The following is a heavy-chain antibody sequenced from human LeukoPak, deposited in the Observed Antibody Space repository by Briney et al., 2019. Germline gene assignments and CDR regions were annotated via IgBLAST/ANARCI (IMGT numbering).Heavy chain of an antibody. Sequence: ASVKVSCKAPGYTFTSYDINWVRQATGQGLEWMGWMNPNSGNAGHAQEFQGRVTMTRNTSISTAYMELSSLRSEDTAVYYCARDLYYYDSSGYYAQDYWGQGTLVTVSS. CDR2: MNPNSGNA. CDR3: ARDLYYYDSSGYYAQDY. V-gene: IGHV1-8*01. D-gene: IGHD3-22*01. J-gene: IGHJ4*02. CDR1: GYTFTSYD.